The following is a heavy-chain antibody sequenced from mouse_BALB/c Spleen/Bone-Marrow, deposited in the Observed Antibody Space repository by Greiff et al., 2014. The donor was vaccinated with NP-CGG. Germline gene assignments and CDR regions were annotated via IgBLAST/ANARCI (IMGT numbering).Heavy chain of an antibody. CDR2: IDPFNGGT. V-gene: IGHV1S135*01. Sequence: EVQVVESGPELVKPGVSVKVSCKASGYSFTDYNMYWVKQSHGKSLEWIGYIDPFNGGTAYNQRFKDKATLTIDRSPSTAFMHLNSLTSEDSAVYYCARRRDDYDHFYAMDYWGQGTSVTVSS. J-gene: IGHJ4*01. CDR1: GYSFTDYN. CDR3: ARRRDDYDHFYAMDY. D-gene: IGHD2-4*01.